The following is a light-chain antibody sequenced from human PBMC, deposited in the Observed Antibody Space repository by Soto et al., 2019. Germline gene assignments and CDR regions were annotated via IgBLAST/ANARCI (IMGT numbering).Light chain of an antibody. V-gene: IGLV2-14*01. J-gene: IGLJ1*01. CDR2: EVS. Sequence: QSALTQPASVSGSPGQSITISCTGTSSDVGGYSYVSWYQQHPGKAPKLIIYEVSNRPTGVSNRFSGSKSGHTASLTISGLQSEDEADYFCTSYTSSSTLDVFGTGTKLTVL. CDR3: TSYTSSSTLDV. CDR1: SSDVGGYSY.